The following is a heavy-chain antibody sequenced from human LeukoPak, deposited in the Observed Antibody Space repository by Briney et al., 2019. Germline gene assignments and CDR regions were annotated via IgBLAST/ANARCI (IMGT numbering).Heavy chain of an antibody. D-gene: IGHD4-17*01. V-gene: IGHV1-2*02. CDR1: GYTFTGYY. Sequence: GASVKVSCKASGYTFTGYYMHWVRQAPGQGLEWMGWINPNSGGTNYAQKFQGRVTMTRDTSISTAYMELSRLRSDDTAVYYCARDNRSYGDYLLVLGCWGQGTLVTVSS. CDR3: ARDNRSYGDYLLVLGC. J-gene: IGHJ4*02. CDR2: INPNSGGT.